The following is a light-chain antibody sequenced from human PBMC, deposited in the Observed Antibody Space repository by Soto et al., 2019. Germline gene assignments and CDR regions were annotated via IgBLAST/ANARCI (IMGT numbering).Light chain of an antibody. V-gene: IGKV1-9*01. Sequence: DIQLTQSPSFLSASVGDRVTITCRASRVISSYLAWYQQKPGKAPKLLIYAASTLQSGVPSRFSGSVSGTEFTLTISSLQPEDSATFYCQQLKTYPLTFGGGTKVEIK. CDR2: AAS. CDR3: QQLKTYPLT. J-gene: IGKJ4*01. CDR1: RVISSY.